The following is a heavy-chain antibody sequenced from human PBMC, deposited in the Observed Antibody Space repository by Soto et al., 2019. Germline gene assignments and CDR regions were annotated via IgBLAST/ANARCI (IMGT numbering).Heavy chain of an antibody. CDR3: ARASSTGWYSDF. Sequence: QVQLQESGPGLVKPSETLSLICTVSGGSISGHSWSWIRQPPGKGLEWIGYIHHSGSTDYNPSLMSRVTISVDTSKSQFSLKVISVTAADTAVYYCARASSTGWYSDFWGQGTLVTVSS. J-gene: IGHJ4*02. CDR2: IHHSGST. V-gene: IGHV4-59*11. CDR1: GGSISGHS. D-gene: IGHD6-19*01.